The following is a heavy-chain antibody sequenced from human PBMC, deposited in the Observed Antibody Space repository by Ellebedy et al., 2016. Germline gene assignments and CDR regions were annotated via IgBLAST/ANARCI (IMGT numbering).Heavy chain of an antibody. J-gene: IGHJ4*02. V-gene: IGHV4-31*03. CDR1: GGSISRGGYY. CDR3: ARGIQTYYYDSSGSYYFDY. D-gene: IGHD3-22*01. Sequence: SETLSLXXTVSGGSISRGGYYWSWIRQHPGKGLEWIGYIYYSGSTYYNPSLKSRVTISVDTSKNQFSLKLSSVTAADTAVYYCARGIQTYYYDSSGSYYFDYWGQGTLVTVSS. CDR2: IYYSGST.